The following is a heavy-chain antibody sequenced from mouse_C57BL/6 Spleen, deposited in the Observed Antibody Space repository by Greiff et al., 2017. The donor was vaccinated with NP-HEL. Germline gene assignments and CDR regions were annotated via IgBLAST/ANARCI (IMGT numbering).Heavy chain of an antibody. CDR2: IHPNSGST. J-gene: IGHJ3*01. Sequence: QVQLQQPGAELVKPGASVTLSCKASGYTFTSYWMHWVKQRPGQGLEWIGMIHPNSGSTNYNEKFKSKATLTVDKSSSTAYMQLSSLTSEDSAVYYCARRDDYDEGLAWFAGWGKGALVTVAA. D-gene: IGHD2-4*01. V-gene: IGHV1-64*01. CDR1: GYTFTSYW. CDR3: ARRDDYDEGLAWFAG.